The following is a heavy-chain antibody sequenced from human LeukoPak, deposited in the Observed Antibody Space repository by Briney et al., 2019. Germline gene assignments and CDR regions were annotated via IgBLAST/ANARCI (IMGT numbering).Heavy chain of an antibody. D-gene: IGHD3-9*01. CDR3: ARDFLTGYFDY. CDR2: ISSSGSTK. CDR1: GFTFSTYN. Sequence: GGSLRLSCAASGFTFSTYNMNWVRQAPGKGLEWVSYISSSGSTKYYADSVKGRFTISRDSVKNPLFLQMNSLSDEDTVVYYCARDFLTGYFDYWGQGTLVTVSS. V-gene: IGHV3-48*02. J-gene: IGHJ4*02.